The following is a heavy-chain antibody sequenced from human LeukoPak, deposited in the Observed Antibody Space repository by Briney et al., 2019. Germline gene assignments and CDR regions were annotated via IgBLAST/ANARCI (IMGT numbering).Heavy chain of an antibody. CDR3: ARLATVTTWDC. V-gene: IGHV3-48*04. CDR2: ISSSSSTI. CDR1: GFTFSTYS. J-gene: IGHJ4*02. D-gene: IGHD4-17*01. Sequence: SGGSLRLSCAASGFTFSTYSMNWVRQAPGKGLEWVSYISSSSSTIYYADSVKGRFTISRDNAKNSLYLQMNSLRAEDTAVYYCARLATVTTWDCWGQGTLVTVSS.